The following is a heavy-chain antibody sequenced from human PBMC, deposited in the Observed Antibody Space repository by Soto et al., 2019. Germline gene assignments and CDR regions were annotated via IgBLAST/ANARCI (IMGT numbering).Heavy chain of an antibody. CDR3: AKDRPGAGSHWLVPI. V-gene: IGHV3-23*01. Sequence: GGSLRLSCAASGFTFSSCAMSWVRQAPGMGLQWVSAISDSGGNTYYADSVRGRFTISRDNSKNTLYLQLNSLGAEDTAVYYCAKDRPGAGSHWLVPIWGRGTLVTVSS. D-gene: IGHD6-6*01. CDR1: GFTFSSCA. CDR2: ISDSGGNT. J-gene: IGHJ4*02.